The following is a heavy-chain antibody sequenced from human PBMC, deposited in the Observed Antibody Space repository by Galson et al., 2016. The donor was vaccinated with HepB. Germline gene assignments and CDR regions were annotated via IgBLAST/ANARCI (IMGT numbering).Heavy chain of an antibody. Sequence: PVKVSCKASGSTFHNYDLNWARQVSGHGLEWLGRLNPGSGNVGYGQKFQGRVTMTRDTSINTAYLEVSGARSDDTTVYYCARPVMTSDWYNYGLDVWGQGTTVSVFS. J-gene: IGHJ6*02. CDR2: LNPGSGNV. D-gene: IGHD6-19*01. CDR1: GSTFHNYD. V-gene: IGHV1-8*01. CDR3: ARPVMTSDWYNYGLDV.